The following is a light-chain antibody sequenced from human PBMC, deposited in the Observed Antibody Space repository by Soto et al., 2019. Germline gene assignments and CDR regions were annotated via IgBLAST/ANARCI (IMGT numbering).Light chain of an antibody. CDR2: GDS. Sequence: QSVLTQPPSVSGAPGQRVTISCTGSSSNIGAGYDVHWYQQLPGTAPKLLIYGDSNRPSGVPDRFSGSNSGTSASLAITGLQAEDEADYYCQSYAGSLSGSVFGGGTKLTVL. CDR1: SSNIGAGYD. V-gene: IGLV1-40*01. CDR3: QSYAGSLSGSV. J-gene: IGLJ3*02.